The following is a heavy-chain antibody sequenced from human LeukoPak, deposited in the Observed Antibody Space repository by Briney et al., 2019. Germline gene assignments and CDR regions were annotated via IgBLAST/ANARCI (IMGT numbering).Heavy chain of an antibody. CDR1: GGSFRNYY. D-gene: IGHD3-22*01. Sequence: PSETLSLTCAVYGGSFRNYYWSWIRQPPGKGLEWIGEINHSGSTKYNPSLKSRVIISVDRSKNQFFLKLSSVTAADTAVYYCARGPDFYDSSGYYPIWGQGTLVTVSS. CDR2: INHSGST. J-gene: IGHJ4*02. V-gene: IGHV4-34*01. CDR3: ARGPDFYDSSGYYPI.